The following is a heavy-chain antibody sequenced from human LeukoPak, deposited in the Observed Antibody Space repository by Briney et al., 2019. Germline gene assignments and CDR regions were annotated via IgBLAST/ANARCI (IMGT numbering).Heavy chain of an antibody. Sequence: GRSLRLSCAASGFTFDDYAMHWVRQAPGKGLEWVSGISWNSGSIGYADSVKGRFTISRDNAKDSLYLQMNSLRAEDMALYYCAKGGYYDTTGSFDHWGQGTLVTVSS. CDR1: GFTFDDYA. CDR2: ISWNSGSI. V-gene: IGHV3-9*03. D-gene: IGHD3-22*01. CDR3: AKGGYYDTTGSFDH. J-gene: IGHJ4*02.